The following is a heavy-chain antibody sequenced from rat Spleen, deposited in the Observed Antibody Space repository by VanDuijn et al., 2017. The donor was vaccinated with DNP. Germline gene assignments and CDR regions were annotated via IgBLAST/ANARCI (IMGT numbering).Heavy chain of an antibody. V-gene: IGHV5-19*01. CDR3: TAGYYSRY. J-gene: IGHJ2*01. CDR1: GLSLTSNS. CDR2: ITSGSGST. D-gene: IGHD1-2*01. Sequence: VQLRESGPGMVQPSQTLSLTCTVSGLSLTSNSVHWVRQSPGKGLEWIASITSGSGSTSYRDSVQGRFTISRDNAKSTLYLHMNSLRSEDMATYYCTAGYYSRYWGQGVMVTVSS.